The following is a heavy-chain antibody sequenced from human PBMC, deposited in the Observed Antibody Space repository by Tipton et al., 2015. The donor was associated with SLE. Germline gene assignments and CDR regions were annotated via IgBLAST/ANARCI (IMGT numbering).Heavy chain of an antibody. V-gene: IGHV4-59*11. CDR1: GGSISSHY. J-gene: IGHJ3*02. Sequence: TLSLTCTVSGGSISSHYWSWIRQPPGKGLEWIGYIYYSGSTNYNPSLKSRVAISVDTSKNQFSLKLSSVTAADTAVYYCARLSGVRYAFDIWGQGTMVTVSS. CDR2: IYYSGST. CDR3: ARLSGVRYAFDI. D-gene: IGHD1-26*01.